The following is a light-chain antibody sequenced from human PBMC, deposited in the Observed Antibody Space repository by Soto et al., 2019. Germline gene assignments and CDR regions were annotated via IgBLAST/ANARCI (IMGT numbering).Light chain of an antibody. V-gene: IGKV3-15*01. CDR1: QSVSSN. CDR3: QQYNNWPPLT. J-gene: IGKJ4*01. CDR2: GAS. Sequence: EIVMTQSPATLSVSPGERATLSCRASQSVSSNLAWYQQKTGQAPRLLIYGASTRATGIPARFSGSGSDTEFTLTISSLQSEDVAVYYCQQYNNWPPLTFGGGTKVEIK.